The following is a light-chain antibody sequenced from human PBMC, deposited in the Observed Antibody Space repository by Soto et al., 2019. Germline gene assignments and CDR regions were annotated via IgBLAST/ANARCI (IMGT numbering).Light chain of an antibody. Sequence: EIVLTQSLGTLSLSPGESTTLSCRASQSVGRNFLAWYQQKPGRAPRLLIHAASYRATGVPDRFSGSGSATDFTLTISGLEPEDCAVYYCQQYADAPLTFGGGTKVEIK. V-gene: IGKV3-20*01. CDR1: QSVGRNF. J-gene: IGKJ4*01. CDR3: QQYADAPLT. CDR2: AAS.